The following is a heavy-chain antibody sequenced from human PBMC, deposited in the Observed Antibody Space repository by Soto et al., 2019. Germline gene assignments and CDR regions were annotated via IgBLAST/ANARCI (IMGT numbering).Heavy chain of an antibody. Sequence: SETLSLTCTVSGGSISSSSYYWGWIRQPPGKGLEWIGSIYYSGSTYYNPSLKSRVTISVDTSKNQFSLKLSSVTAADTAVYYCARLNKSGWNPGTMDVWGQGTTVTVSS. V-gene: IGHV4-39*01. CDR2: IYYSGST. J-gene: IGHJ6*02. CDR3: ARLNKSGWNPGTMDV. D-gene: IGHD6-19*01. CDR1: GGSISSSSYY.